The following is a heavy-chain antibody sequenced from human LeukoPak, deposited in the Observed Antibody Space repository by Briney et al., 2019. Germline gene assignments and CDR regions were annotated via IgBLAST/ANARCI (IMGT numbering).Heavy chain of an antibody. Sequence: PETLSLTCTVSGGSISSYYWSWIRQPPGKGLEWIGYIYYSGSTNYNPSLKSRVTISVDTSKNQFSLKLSSVTAADTAVYYCARDSSGYCSGGSCLQNWFDPWGQGTLVTVSS. J-gene: IGHJ5*02. CDR1: GGSISSYY. V-gene: IGHV4-59*01. CDR2: IYYSGST. CDR3: ARDSSGYCSGGSCLQNWFDP. D-gene: IGHD2-15*01.